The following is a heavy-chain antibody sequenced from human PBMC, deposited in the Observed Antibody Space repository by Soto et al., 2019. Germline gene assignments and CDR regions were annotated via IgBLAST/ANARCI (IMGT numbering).Heavy chain of an antibody. V-gene: IGHV3-30*04. Sequence: PGGPLRLSCAVSGFTFSSYAMHWVRQAPGKGLEWVAVISYDGWNKYYADSVKGRLTISRDNSKNTVYLQTNSLRAEDTAVYYCAREAEAFDYWGQGTLVTVSS. D-gene: IGHD2-15*01. CDR1: GFTFSSYA. CDR3: AREAEAFDY. CDR2: ISYDGWNK. J-gene: IGHJ4*02.